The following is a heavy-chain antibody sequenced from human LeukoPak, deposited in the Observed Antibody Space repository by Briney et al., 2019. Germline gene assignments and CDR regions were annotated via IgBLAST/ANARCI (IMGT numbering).Heavy chain of an antibody. V-gene: IGHV4-31*03. D-gene: IGHD3-3*01. Sequence: SETLSLTCTVSGGSISSGGYYWSWIRQHPGKGLEWIGYIYYSGSTYYNPSLKSRVIISVDTSKNQFSLKLSSVTAADTAVYYCARNPRSGYFPHYHYYGMDVWGQGTTVTVSS. J-gene: IGHJ6*02. CDR1: GGSISSGGYY. CDR3: ARNPRSGYFPHYHYYGMDV. CDR2: IYYSGST.